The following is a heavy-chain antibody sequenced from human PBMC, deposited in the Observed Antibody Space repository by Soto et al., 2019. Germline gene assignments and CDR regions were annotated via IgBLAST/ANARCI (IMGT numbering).Heavy chain of an antibody. CDR2: TFSDNER. V-gene: IGHV2-26*01. Sequence: QVTLKESGPALVKPTETLTLTCTVSGFALTTGKMGVSWIRQPPGKALEWLADTFSDNERSYSTSLQGRLTISEDTSGSQVVLSMTNVDPVDTATYYCARMNVDSYQFYYAMDVWGQGTTVTVSS. D-gene: IGHD4-17*01. J-gene: IGHJ6*02. CDR3: ARMNVDSYQFYYAMDV. CDR1: GFALTTGKMG.